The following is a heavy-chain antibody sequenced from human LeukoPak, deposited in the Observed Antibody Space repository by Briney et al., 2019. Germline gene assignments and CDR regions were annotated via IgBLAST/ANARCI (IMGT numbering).Heavy chain of an antibody. CDR1: GGSFSGYY. Sequence: PSETLSLTCAVYGGSFSGYYWSWIRQPPGKGLEWIGEINHSGSTNYNPSLKSRVTISVDTSKNQFSLKLSSVTAADTAVYYCARAYSSGWEGWNYWGQGTLVTVSS. CDR2: INHSGST. J-gene: IGHJ4*02. V-gene: IGHV4-34*01. CDR3: ARAYSSGWEGWNY. D-gene: IGHD6-19*01.